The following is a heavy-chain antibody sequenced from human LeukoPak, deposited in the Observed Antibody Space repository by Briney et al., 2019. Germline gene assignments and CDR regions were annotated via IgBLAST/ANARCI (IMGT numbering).Heavy chain of an antibody. D-gene: IGHD5-24*01. CDR2: IYYSGST. V-gene: IGHV4-31*03. CDR1: GGSISSRAYY. CDR3: ARADGTIYYFDS. J-gene: IGHJ4*02. Sequence: SETLSLTCTVSGGSISSRAYYWSWIRQHPGKGPEWFGYIYYSGSTYYNPSLKSRVSISPNTSKTQFSLKLSSVTAADTAVYYCARADGTIYYFDSWGQGTVVTVSS.